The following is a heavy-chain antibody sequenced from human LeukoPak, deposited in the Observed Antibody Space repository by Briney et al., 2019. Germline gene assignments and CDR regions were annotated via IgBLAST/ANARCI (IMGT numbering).Heavy chain of an antibody. Sequence: SETMSLTCTVSGGSISSSSYYWSWIRQPPGKGLEWIGYIYYSGSTYYNPSLKSRVTISVDTSKNQFSLKLSSVTAADTAVYYCARGWFGELFAYWGQGTLVTVSS. J-gene: IGHJ4*02. CDR1: GGSISSSSYY. CDR2: IYYSGST. V-gene: IGHV4-31*03. CDR3: ARGWFGELFAY. D-gene: IGHD3-10*01.